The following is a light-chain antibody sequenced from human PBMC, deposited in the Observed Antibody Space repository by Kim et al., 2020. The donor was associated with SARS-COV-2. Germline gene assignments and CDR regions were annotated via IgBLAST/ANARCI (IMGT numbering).Light chain of an antibody. CDR2: DAS. Sequence: VFPGEPATPPSSASQSVACDYFAWYQQTPGQAPRLLIFDASTRATGISDRFSGSGSGTDFSLTISRLEPEDFAVYYCQQYGTSPCTFGQGTNLEIK. J-gene: IGKJ2*02. V-gene: IGKV3-20*01. CDR3: QQYGTSPCT. CDR1: QSVACDY.